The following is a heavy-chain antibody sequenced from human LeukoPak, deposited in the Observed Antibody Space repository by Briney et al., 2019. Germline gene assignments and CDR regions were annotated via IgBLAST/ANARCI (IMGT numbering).Heavy chain of an antibody. J-gene: IGHJ4*02. CDR2: IIPIFGTA. CDR1: GGTFSSYG. CDR3: AINFGEFPLNFDY. D-gene: IGHD3-10*01. Sequence: GASVKVSCKASGGTFSSYGISWVRQAPGQGLEWMGGIIPIFGTANYAQKFQGRVTITTDESTSTAYMELSSLRSEDTAVYYCAINFGEFPLNFDYWGQGTLVTVSS. V-gene: IGHV1-69*05.